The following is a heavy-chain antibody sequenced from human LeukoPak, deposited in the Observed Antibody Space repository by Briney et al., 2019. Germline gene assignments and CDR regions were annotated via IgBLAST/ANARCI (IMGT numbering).Heavy chain of an antibody. J-gene: IGHJ4*02. D-gene: IGHD1-26*01. CDR1: GASISNYY. CDR3: ARGINVGATSF. V-gene: IGHV4-59*01. Sequence: SSETLSLTCTVSGASISNYYWSWIRQPPGKGLEWIGYVYYSGSTHYNPSLKSRVTISVDTSKNQFSLKLSSVTAADTAVYFCARGINVGATSFWGQGTLVTVSS. CDR2: VYYSGST.